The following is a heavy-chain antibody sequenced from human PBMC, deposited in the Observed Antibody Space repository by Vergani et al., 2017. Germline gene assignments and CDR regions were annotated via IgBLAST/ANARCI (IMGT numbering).Heavy chain of an antibody. J-gene: IGHJ3*02. D-gene: IGHD1-1*01. CDR3: VRVKGSNWNDHLYDI. CDR1: GFIFSDHY. CDR2: IRNKANDYTT. V-gene: IGHV3-72*01. Sequence: EVQVVESGGGLVQPGGSLRLSCAASGFIFSDHYMDWVRQAPGKGLGWVGRIRNKANDYTTQYAASVKGRFTISRDDSKSYLYLQMNSLQTEDTALYYCVRVKGSNWNDHLYDIWGQGTLVTVSS.